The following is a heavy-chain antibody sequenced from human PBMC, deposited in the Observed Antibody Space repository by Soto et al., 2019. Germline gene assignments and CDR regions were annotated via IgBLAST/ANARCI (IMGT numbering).Heavy chain of an antibody. D-gene: IGHD6-13*01. J-gene: IGHJ6*02. CDR1: GFTFSSYA. CDR3: AKESSSWTTYYYYYGMDV. CDR2: ISGSGGST. V-gene: IGHV3-23*01. Sequence: EVQLLESGGGLVQPGGSLRLSCAASGFTFSSYAMSWVRQAPGKGLEWVSAISGSGGSTYYADSVKGRFTISRDNSKNTLYLQMNSLRAEDTAVYYCAKESSSWTTYYYYYGMDVWGQGTTVTVSS.